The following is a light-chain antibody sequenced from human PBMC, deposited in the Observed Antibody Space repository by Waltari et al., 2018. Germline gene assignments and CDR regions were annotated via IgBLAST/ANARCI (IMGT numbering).Light chain of an antibody. CDR3: QSFDSNLNGGVL. J-gene: IGLJ2*01. CDR1: RPNIGAGYA. CDR2: GST. V-gene: IGLV1-40*01. Sequence: QSVLPQPTSASGAPGQRVTISCTGSRPNIGAGYAVLCSQHLPGTAPTLLIYGSTDRPSGVPDRFSGSKSGTSASLAITGLRAEDEANYYCQSFDSNLNGGVLFGGGTKLTVL.